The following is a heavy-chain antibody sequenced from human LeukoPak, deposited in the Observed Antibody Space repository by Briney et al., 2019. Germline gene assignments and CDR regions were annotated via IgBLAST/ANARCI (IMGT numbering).Heavy chain of an antibody. CDR3: ARAIGIVVVNTLDY. J-gene: IGHJ4*02. CDR2: IKQDGNEK. CDR1: GFRFNTFW. V-gene: IGHV3-7*01. Sequence: AGGSLRLSCAASGFRFNTFWMSWVRQAPGKGLEWVANIKQDGNEKYYADSVKGRFTISRDNAKNSLYLQMNSLRAEDTAVYYCARAIGIVVVNTLDYWGQGTLVTVSS. D-gene: IGHD3-22*01.